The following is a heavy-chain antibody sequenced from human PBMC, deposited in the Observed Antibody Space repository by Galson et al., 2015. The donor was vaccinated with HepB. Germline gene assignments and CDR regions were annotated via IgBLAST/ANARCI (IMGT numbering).Heavy chain of an antibody. CDR1: GFTFSSYA. J-gene: IGHJ4*02. CDR3: AKDRDVAPRYSYGYWEY. D-gene: IGHD5-18*01. CDR2: ISGSGGST. Sequence: SLRLSCAASGFTFSSYAMSWVRQAPGKGLEWVSAISGSGGSTYYADSVKGRFTISRDNSKNTLYLQMNRLGAEDTAVYYCAKDRDVAPRYSYGYWEYWGQGTLVTVSA. V-gene: IGHV3-23*01.